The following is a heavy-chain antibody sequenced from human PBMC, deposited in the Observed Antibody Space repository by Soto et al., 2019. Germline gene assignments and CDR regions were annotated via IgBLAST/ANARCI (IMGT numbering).Heavy chain of an antibody. CDR1: GGTFSSYA. J-gene: IGHJ6*02. CDR3: ARGRLRYFEYYYYGMDV. D-gene: IGHD3-9*01. Sequence: ASVKVSCKASGGTFSSYAISWVRQAPGQGLEWMGGTIPIFGTANYAQKFQGRVTITADKSTSTAYMELSSLRSEDTAVYYCARGRLRYFEYYYYGMDVWGQGTTVTVSS. V-gene: IGHV1-69*06. CDR2: TIPIFGTA.